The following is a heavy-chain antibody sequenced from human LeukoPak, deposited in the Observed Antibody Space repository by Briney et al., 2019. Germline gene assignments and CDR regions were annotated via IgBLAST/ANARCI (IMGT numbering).Heavy chain of an antibody. J-gene: IGHJ4*02. CDR1: GYTFTTYG. CDR2: ISTFNGNT. Sequence: ASVKVSCKASGYTFTTYGIRWVRQAPGQGLEWMGWISTFNGNTRNAQKVQGRITMTADTSTSTAYMELRSLRSDDTAVYYCARDGPNYPSDYWGQGTLVTVSS. CDR3: ARDGPNYPSDY. D-gene: IGHD5-24*01. V-gene: IGHV1-18*01.